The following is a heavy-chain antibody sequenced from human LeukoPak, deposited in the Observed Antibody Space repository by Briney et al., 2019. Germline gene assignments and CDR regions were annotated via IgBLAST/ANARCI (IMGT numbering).Heavy chain of an antibody. V-gene: IGHV1-3*01. Sequence: KFQGRVIITRDTSASTAYMELSSLRSEDTAVYYCAREGNYYDSSGYYYWGQGTLVTVSS. CDR3: AREGNYYDSSGYYY. D-gene: IGHD3-22*01. J-gene: IGHJ4*02.